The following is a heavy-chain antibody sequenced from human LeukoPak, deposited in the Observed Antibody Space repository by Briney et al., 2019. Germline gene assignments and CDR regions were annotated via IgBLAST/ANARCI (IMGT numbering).Heavy chain of an antibody. CDR1: GYTFTSFV. J-gene: IGHJ4*02. CDR2: INTITGNP. D-gene: IGHD6-19*01. CDR3: AREGIAVAGIPHY. Sequence: GASVKVSCKASGYTFTSFVINWVRQAPGRGPEWMGWINTITGNPTYAQGFTGRFVFSLDTSVSTAYLQISSLKAEDTAVYYCAREGIAVAGIPHYWGQGTLVTVSS. V-gene: IGHV7-4-1*02.